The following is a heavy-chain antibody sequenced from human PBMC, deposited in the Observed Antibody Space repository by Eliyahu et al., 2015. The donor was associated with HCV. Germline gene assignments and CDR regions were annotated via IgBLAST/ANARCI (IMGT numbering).Heavy chain of an antibody. CDR3: ARDVGSRIMITFGGVRDDAFDI. V-gene: IGHV3-21*01. CDR2: ISSSSSYX. J-gene: IGHJ3*02. D-gene: IGHD3-16*01. Sequence: EVQLVESGGGLVKPGGSLRLSCAASGXTXSXXSMNWVRQAPGKGLEWVSSISSSSSYXYYADSVKGRFTISRDNAKNSLYLQMNSLRAEDTAVYYCARDVGSRIMITFGGVRDDAFDIWGQGTMVTVSS. CDR1: GXTXSXXS.